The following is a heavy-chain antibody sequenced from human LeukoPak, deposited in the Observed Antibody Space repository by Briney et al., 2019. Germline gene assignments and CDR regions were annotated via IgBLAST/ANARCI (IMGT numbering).Heavy chain of an antibody. D-gene: IGHD6-13*01. CDR2: IYYSGST. J-gene: IGHJ5*02. CDR1: GGSISSSSFC. V-gene: IGHV4-39*02. Sequence: SETLSLTCTVSGGSISSSSFCWGWIRQPPGKGLEWIGSIYYSGSTYYNPSLKSRVTMSVDTSKNHFSLKLNSVTAADTAVYYCARLGIAPPESWFDPWGQGTLVTVSS. CDR3: ARLGIAPPESWFDP.